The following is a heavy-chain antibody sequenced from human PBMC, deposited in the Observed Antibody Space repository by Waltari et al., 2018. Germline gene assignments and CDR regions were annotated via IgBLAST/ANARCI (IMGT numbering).Heavy chain of an antibody. CDR1: GFTVSSDW. J-gene: IGHJ4*02. CDR2: INSEGSFT. D-gene: IGHD6-19*01. V-gene: IGHV3-74*01. Sequence: EVQLVESGGGLVQPGGSLRLSCTVSGFTVSSDWMHWVCQALRKGRVWVDWVGKGPGRGGVWGPRINSEGSFTGYADSVGGRFTIFKDYAKNTLYLQMNSLRAEDTAVYYCAAFGVGWQKAYWGQGTLVTVSS. CDR3: AAFGVGWQKAY.